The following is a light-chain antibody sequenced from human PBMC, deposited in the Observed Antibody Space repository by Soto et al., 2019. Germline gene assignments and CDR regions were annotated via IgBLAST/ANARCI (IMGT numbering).Light chain of an antibody. J-gene: IGLJ1*01. V-gene: IGLV1-44*01. CDR3: SAWDDSLNGFDV. Sequence: QSGLTQPPSASGTPGQRVIISCSGKTPNIGSNYVYWYRHLPGTAPQLLIYRNNQRPSGVPDRFSGSKSRTSASLAISGLQSEDEADYYCSAWDDSLNGFDVFGTGTKLTVL. CDR2: RNN. CDR1: TPNIGSNY.